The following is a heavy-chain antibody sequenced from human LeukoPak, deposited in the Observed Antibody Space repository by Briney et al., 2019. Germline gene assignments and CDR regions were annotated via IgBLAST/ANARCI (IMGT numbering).Heavy chain of an antibody. J-gene: IGHJ6*04. V-gene: IGHV4-39*01. CDR3: AISVKTARGIYYSYYGMDV. CDR1: GGSISSSSYY. D-gene: IGHD5-18*01. Sequence: SETLSLTCTVSGGSISSSSYYWGWIRQPPGKGLEWIGSIYYSGSTYYNPSLKSRVAISVDTSKNQFSLKLSSVTAADTAVYYCAISVKTARGIYYSYYGMDVWGKGPTVTVSS. CDR2: IYYSGST.